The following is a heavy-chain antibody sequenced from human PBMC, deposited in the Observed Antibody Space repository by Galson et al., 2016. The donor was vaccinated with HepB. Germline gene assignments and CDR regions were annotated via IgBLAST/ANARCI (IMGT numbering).Heavy chain of an antibody. D-gene: IGHD5-12*01. J-gene: IGHJ6*02. CDR2: ISAYNGNT. CDR1: GYSFTSYC. Sequence: SVKVSCKASGYSFTSYCITWVRQAPGQGLEWMGWISAYNGNTNFAQKFQGRVSMATDTSTSTAFMELRSLRSDDTAVYYCARRPYSGHEYYYSGLGVWGRGTTVTVSS. V-gene: IGHV1-18*01. CDR3: ARRPYSGHEYYYSGLGV.